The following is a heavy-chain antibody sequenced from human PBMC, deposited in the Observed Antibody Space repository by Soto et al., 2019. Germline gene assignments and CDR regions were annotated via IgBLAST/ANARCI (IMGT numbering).Heavy chain of an antibody. J-gene: IGHJ3*02. D-gene: IGHD3-10*01. Sequence: EVQLVESGGGFVQPGGSLRLSCAASGFTFSIYDMHWVRQVTGKGLEWVSAIGTIGDTFYSGSVRGRFPISRENAKTSLYLQMNTLTVGDAAVYHCARGFRHGSGSDRPGTSEGCDIWGQGTVVTVSS. CDR1: GFTFSIYD. V-gene: IGHV3-13*01. CDR3: ARGFRHGSGSDRPGTSEGCDI. CDR2: IGTIGDT.